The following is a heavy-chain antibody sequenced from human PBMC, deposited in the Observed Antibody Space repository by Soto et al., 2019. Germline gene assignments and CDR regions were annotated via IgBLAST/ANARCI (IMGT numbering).Heavy chain of an antibody. CDR2: IYPGDSDT. D-gene: IGHD2-15*01. J-gene: IGHJ4*02. V-gene: IGHV5-51*01. Sequence: GESLKISCKGSGYSFTSYWIGWVRQMPGKGLKWMGIIYPGDSDTRYSPFFQGQVTISADKSISTAYLQWSSLKASDTAMYYCARHLGYCSGGSCQEIDYWGQGTLVTVSS. CDR1: GYSFTSYW. CDR3: ARHLGYCSGGSCQEIDY.